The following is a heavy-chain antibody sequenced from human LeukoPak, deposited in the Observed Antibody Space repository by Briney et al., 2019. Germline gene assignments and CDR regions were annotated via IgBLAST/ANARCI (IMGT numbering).Heavy chain of an antibody. CDR1: GYTFTGYY. CDR2: INPNSGGT. Sequence: ASVKVSCKASGYTFTGYYMHWVRQAPGQGLEWMGWINPNSGGTNYAQKFQGRVTMTRDTSISTAYMELSRLRSDDTAVYYYARDALDGGPAAYYWGQGTLVTVSS. V-gene: IGHV1-2*02. D-gene: IGHD2-2*01. CDR3: ARDALDGGPAAYY. J-gene: IGHJ4*02.